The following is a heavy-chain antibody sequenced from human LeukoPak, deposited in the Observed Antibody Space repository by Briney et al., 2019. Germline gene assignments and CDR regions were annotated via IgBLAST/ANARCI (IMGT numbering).Heavy chain of an antibody. CDR2: IIPIFGTA. CDR1: GGTFSSYA. Sequence: ASVKVSCKASGGTFSSYAISWVRQAPGQGLEWMGRIIPIFGTANYAQKFQGRVTITTDESTSTAYMELSSLRSEDTAVYYCARGAVELGDDAFGIWGQGTMVTVSS. J-gene: IGHJ3*02. D-gene: IGHD3-10*01. V-gene: IGHV1-69*05. CDR3: ARGAVELGDDAFGI.